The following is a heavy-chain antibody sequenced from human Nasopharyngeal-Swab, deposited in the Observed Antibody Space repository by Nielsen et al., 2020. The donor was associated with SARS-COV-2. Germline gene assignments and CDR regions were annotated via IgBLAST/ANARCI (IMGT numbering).Heavy chain of an antibody. J-gene: IGHJ4*02. CDR1: GFTFSSYA. CDR2: ISGSGGST. Sequence: GGSLRLSCAASGFTFSSYAMHWVRQAPGKGLEWVSAISGSGGSTYYADSVKGRFTISRDNSKNTLYLQMNSLRAEDTAVYYCAKDKQMATIAFDYWGQGTLVTVSS. D-gene: IGHD5-24*01. CDR3: AKDKQMATIAFDY. V-gene: IGHV3-23*01.